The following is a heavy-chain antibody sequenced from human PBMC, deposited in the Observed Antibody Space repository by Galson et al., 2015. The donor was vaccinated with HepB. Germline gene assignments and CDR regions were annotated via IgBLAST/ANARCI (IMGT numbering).Heavy chain of an antibody. J-gene: IGHJ3*02. CDR2: ISYDGSNK. CDR1: GGTFRSYG. Sequence: SLRLSCAASGGTFRSYGMHWVRQAPGKGLEWVAVISYDGSNKYYADSVKGRFTISRDNSKNTLYLQMNSLRAEDTAVYYCAKGSLDHPGPDAFDIWGQGTMVTVSS. CDR3: AKGSLDHPGPDAFDI. V-gene: IGHV3-30*18. D-gene: IGHD3/OR15-3a*01.